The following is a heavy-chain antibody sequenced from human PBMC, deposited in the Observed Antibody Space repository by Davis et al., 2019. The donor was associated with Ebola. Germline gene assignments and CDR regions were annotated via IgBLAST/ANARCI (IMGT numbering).Heavy chain of an antibody. D-gene: IGHD1-26*01. CDR1: GFTFTSAW. CDR3: SRGSGTYD. V-gene: IGHV3-15*06. CDR2: IKSKVDGGTT. Sequence: GGSLRLSCAASGFTFTSAWMSWVRQAPGKWLEWVGRIKSKVDGGTTHYAARVRGRFTISRDDSKNTLYLQMNGLKTEDTALYYCSRGSGTYDWGQGTLVTVSS. J-gene: IGHJ4*02.